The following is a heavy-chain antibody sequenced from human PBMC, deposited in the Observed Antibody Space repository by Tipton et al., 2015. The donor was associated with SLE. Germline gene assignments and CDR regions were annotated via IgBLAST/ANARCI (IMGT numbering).Heavy chain of an antibody. CDR3: SKDTTADGSAECYQP. Sequence: SLRLSCAASGFTFSSYGMHWVRQAPGKGLEWVATIWYDGSNKYHADSVKGRFTISRDNSQNTLYLQMNSLRAEDTAVYYCSKDTTADGSAECYQPRGQGALVTASS. D-gene: IGHD6-13*01. CDR1: GFTFSSYG. CDR2: IWYDGSNK. J-gene: IGHJ1*01. V-gene: IGHV3-30*02.